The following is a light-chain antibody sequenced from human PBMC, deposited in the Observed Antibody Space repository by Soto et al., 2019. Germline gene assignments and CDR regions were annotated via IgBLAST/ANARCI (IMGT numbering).Light chain of an antibody. CDR3: QQTYRTPLT. CDR1: QSISGS. J-gene: IGKJ5*01. Sequence: DIQMTQSPSSLSALVGDRVTITCRASQSISGSLNWYQSKPGKAPKLLIYGAFTLHSGVPSRFSGSGSGTDYTLTISNLQLEDFASYYCQQTYRTPLTFGGGTRLEIK. V-gene: IGKV1-39*01. CDR2: GAF.